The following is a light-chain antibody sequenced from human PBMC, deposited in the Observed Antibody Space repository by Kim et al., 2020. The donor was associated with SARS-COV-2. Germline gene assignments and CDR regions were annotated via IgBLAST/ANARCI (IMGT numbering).Light chain of an antibody. V-gene: IGKV3-20*01. CDR3: QQYRSSPWT. J-gene: IGKJ1*01. Sequence: SPVEGATLSCRAGRSISSNYLAWDQQRPGQAPRLLMYGASSRAAGVPDRFSGSGSGTDFTLTINRLEPEDFAVYYCQQYRSSPWTFGPGTKVDIK. CDR1: RSISSNY. CDR2: GAS.